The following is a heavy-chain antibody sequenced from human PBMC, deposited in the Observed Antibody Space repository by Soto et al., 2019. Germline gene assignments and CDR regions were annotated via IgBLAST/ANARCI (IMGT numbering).Heavy chain of an antibody. CDR3: ARESPSYSSGWQINAFDI. Sequence: QVQLVESGGGVVQPGRSLRLSCAASGFTFSSYGMHWVHQAPGKGLEWVAVIWYDGSNKYYADSVKGRFTISRDNSKNTLYLQMNSLRAEDTAVYYCARESPSYSSGWQINAFDIWGQGTMVTVSS. D-gene: IGHD6-19*01. CDR2: IWYDGSNK. J-gene: IGHJ3*02. V-gene: IGHV3-33*01. CDR1: GFTFSSYG.